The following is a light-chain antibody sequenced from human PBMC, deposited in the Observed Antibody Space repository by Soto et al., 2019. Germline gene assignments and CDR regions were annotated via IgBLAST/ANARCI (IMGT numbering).Light chain of an antibody. CDR2: EAS. CDR1: QSISSW. Sequence: DIQMTQSPSTLSASVGDRVTITCRASQSISSWLAWYQQKPGKAPKLLIYEASRLESGVPSRFSGSGSGTQFTLTISRLQPDDFTTYYGQLYYSYSRTFGQGTKVEIK. V-gene: IGKV1-5*03. J-gene: IGKJ1*01. CDR3: QLYYSYSRT.